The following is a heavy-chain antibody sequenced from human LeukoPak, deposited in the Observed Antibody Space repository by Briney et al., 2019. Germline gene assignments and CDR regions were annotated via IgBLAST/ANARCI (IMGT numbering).Heavy chain of an antibody. V-gene: IGHV4-39*01. D-gene: IGHD6-19*01. J-gene: IGHJ4*02. CDR2: VYYAGNT. CDR1: GALFSSTIHY. Sequence: SETLSLTRTVSGALFSSTIHYWAWIRQPPGKGLEWIGSVYYAGNTYYNASFQNRVTISMDTSKNQFSLRLSTMSATDTAVYFCARQPTVNRGAVASNFDGWGQGTLVTVSS. CDR3: ARQPTVNRGAVASNFDG.